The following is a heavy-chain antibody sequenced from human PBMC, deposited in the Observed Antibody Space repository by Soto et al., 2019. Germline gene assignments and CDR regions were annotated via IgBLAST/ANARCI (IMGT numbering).Heavy chain of an antibody. V-gene: IGHV3-30*03. CDR2: ISYDGSNK. J-gene: IGHJ3*02. CDR3: ARDSSGTAAFDI. D-gene: IGHD3-22*01. CDR1: GFTFSSYG. Sequence: QVQLVESGGGVVQPGRSLRLSCAASGFTFSSYGMHWVRQAPGKGLEWVAVISYDGSNKYYADSVKGRFTISRDNSKNTLYLQMNSLRAEDTAVYYCARDSSGTAAFDIWGQGTMVTVSS.